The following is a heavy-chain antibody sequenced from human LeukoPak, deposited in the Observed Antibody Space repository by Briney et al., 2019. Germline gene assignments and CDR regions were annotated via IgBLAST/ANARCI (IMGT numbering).Heavy chain of an antibody. CDR2: LSYDGTNT. J-gene: IGHJ4*02. Sequence: GGSLRLSCAASGFTFSSYGMSWVRQAPGKGLEWVGILSYDGTNTYYGESVKGRFTISRDNSQNTVYLQMNSLRAEDTAVYYRAKGGTSVTRYVDYWGQGTLVTVSS. CDR1: GFTFSSYG. D-gene: IGHD4-17*01. CDR3: AKGGTSVTRYVDY. V-gene: IGHV3-30*18.